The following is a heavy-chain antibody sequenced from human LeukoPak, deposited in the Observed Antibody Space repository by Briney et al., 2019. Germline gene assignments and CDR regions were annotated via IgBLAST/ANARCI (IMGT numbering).Heavy chain of an antibody. CDR3: ARICSGGSCSSRDAFDI. CDR2: INHSGST. V-gene: IGHV4-34*01. CDR1: GGSFSGYY. J-gene: IGHJ3*02. D-gene: IGHD2-15*01. Sequence: SETLSLTCAVYGGSFSGYYWSWIRQPPGKGLEWIGEINHSGSTNYNPSLKSRVTISVDTSKNQFSLKLSSVTAADTAVYYCARICSGGSCSSRDAFDIWGQGTMVTVSS.